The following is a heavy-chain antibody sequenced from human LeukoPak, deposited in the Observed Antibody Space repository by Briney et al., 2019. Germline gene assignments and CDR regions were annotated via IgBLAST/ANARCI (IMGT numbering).Heavy chain of an antibody. J-gene: IGHJ4*02. V-gene: IGHV3-23*01. CDR2: ISSSGDHI. D-gene: IGHD4-17*01. CDR1: GFAFSSYA. Sequence: GGSVRLSCAASGFAFSSYAMNWVRQAPGKGLEWISAISSSGDHIYYADSVKGRFTISRDNSKNTVYLLLNSLRAEDTAVYFCAKEGFGDYDYWGQGSLVTVSS. CDR3: AKEGFGDYDY.